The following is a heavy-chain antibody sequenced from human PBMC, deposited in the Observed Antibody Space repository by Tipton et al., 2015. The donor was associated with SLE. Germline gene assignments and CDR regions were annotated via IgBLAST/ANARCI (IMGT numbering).Heavy chain of an antibody. J-gene: IGHJ6*03. D-gene: IGHD6-19*01. CDR1: GGSISSYY. CDR2: IYYRGST. V-gene: IGHV4-59*12. Sequence: TLSLTCTVSGGSISSYYWSWIRQPPGKGLEWIGYIYYRGSTNYNPSLKSRVTISVDTSKNQFSLKLNSGTAADTAVYYCARGVAGYYFNCYMDVWGKGTTVTVSS. CDR3: ARGVAGYYFNCYMDV.